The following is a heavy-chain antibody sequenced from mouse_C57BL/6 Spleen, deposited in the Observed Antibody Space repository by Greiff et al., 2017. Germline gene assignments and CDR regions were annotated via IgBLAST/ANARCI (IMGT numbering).Heavy chain of an antibody. D-gene: IGHD2-3*01. Sequence: EVQLVESGGGLVKPGGSLKLSCAASGFTFSDYGMHWVRQAPEEGLEWVAYISSGSSTIYYADTVKGRFTISRDNAKNTLFLQMTSLRSEDTAMYYCARNDDGYYAFAYWGQGTLVTVSA. CDR3: ARNDDGYYAFAY. CDR2: ISSGSSTI. J-gene: IGHJ3*01. V-gene: IGHV5-17*01. CDR1: GFTFSDYG.